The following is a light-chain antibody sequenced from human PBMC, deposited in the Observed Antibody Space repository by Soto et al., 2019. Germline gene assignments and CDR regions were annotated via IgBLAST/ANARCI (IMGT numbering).Light chain of an antibody. Sequence: QTVVTQEPSFSVSPGGTVTLTCGLSSASVSTNYYPSWYQQTPGQAPRTLIYNTNSRSSGVPYRFTGSILGNKAALTITGAQADDESDYYCALYIGSGISVFGGGTKVTVL. CDR3: ALYIGSGISV. V-gene: IGLV8-61*01. CDR2: NTN. J-gene: IGLJ2*01. CDR1: SASVSTNYY.